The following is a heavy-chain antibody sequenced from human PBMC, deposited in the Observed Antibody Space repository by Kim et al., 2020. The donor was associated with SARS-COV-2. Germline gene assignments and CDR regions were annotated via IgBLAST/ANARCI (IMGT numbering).Heavy chain of an antibody. Sequence: ASVKVSCKVSGYTLTELSMHWVRQAPGKGLEWMGGFDPEDGETIYAQKFQGRVTMTEDTSTDTAYMELSSLRSEDTAVYYCATTTAFSISSWFDPWGQGTVVTVST. J-gene: IGHJ5*02. CDR2: FDPEDGET. V-gene: IGHV1-24*01. D-gene: IGHD6-6*01. CDR1: GYTLTELS. CDR3: ATTTAFSISSWFDP.